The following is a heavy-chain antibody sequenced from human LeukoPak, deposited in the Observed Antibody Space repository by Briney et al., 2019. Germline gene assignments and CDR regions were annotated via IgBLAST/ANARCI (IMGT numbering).Heavy chain of an antibody. Sequence: PGGSLRLSCAASGFTFSSYGMHWVRQAPGKGLEWVAVIWYDGSNKYYADSVKGRFTISKDNSKNTLYLQMNSLRAEDTAVYYCARDLGYCSGGSCYPRSFDYWGQGTLVTASS. D-gene: IGHD2-15*01. V-gene: IGHV3-33*01. CDR1: GFTFSSYG. J-gene: IGHJ4*02. CDR2: IWYDGSNK. CDR3: ARDLGYCSGGSCYPRSFDY.